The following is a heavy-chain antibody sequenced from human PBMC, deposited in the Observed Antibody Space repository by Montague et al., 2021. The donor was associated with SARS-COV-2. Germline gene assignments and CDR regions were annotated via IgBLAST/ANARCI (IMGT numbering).Heavy chain of an antibody. CDR1: GFTFSNYW. Sequence: SLRLSCAASGFTFSNYWMHWVRQAPGKGLVWVSRINSDGSNTTYADSVEGRFTISRDNAKNTVYLQMNSLRAEDSAVYYCASNSRYSGYDADYWGQGTLVTVSS. CDR3: ASNSRYSGYDADY. V-gene: IGHV3-74*01. CDR2: INSDGSNT. J-gene: IGHJ4*02. D-gene: IGHD5-12*01.